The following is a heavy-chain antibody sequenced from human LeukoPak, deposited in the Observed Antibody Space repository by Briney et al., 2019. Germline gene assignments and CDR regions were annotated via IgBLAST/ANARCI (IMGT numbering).Heavy chain of an antibody. V-gene: IGHV4-39*01. CDR3: ARQSKATGTTFDY. J-gene: IGHJ4*02. CDR1: GCSISSSSYY. D-gene: IGHD1-1*01. CDR2: IYYSGST. Sequence: SSETLSLTCSVSGCSISSSSYYWGWIRQPPGKGLEWIGSIYYSGSTYYNPSLKSRTTISVDTSKNQFSLKLSSVTAADTAVYYCARQSKATGTTFDYWGEGTLVTVSS.